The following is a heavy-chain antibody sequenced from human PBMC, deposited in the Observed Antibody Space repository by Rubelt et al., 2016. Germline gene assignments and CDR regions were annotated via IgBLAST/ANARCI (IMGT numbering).Heavy chain of an antibody. CDR2: VYHSGIT. D-gene: IGHD6-13*01. Sequence: QVQLQESGPGLVKPSGTLSLTCAVSGGSISSNNYWSWVRQPPGKGLEWIGEVYHSGITNYNTSLKSRVTLSVDKTKNQFSLNLNSVTAADTAVYYCASLLDSSSWALSDYWGQGILVTVSS. J-gene: IGHJ4*02. CDR3: ASLLDSSSWALSDY. CDR1: GGSISSNNY. V-gene: IGHV4-4*02.